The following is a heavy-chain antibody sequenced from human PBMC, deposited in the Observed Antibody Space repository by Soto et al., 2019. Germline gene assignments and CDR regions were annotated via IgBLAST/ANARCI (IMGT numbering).Heavy chain of an antibody. CDR2: VYYSGST. CDR3: ARAPTDYSHDY. Sequence: QLQLQESGPGLVKPSETLSLTCTVSGGSIITTTYYWGWLRQPPGKGLEWIGSVYYSGSTYYNPSLKSRVTISVDPSMNQFSLMLSSVTAADTAVYFCARAPTDYSHDYWGLGNLVTVSS. CDR1: GGSIITTTYY. D-gene: IGHD4-4*01. J-gene: IGHJ4*02. V-gene: IGHV4-39*01.